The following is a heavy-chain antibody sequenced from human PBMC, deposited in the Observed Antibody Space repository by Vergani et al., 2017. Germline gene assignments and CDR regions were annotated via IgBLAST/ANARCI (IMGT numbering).Heavy chain of an antibody. CDR2: IYYSGTT. J-gene: IGHJ4*02. Sequence: QVQLQESGPGLVKASQTLSLTCSVSGAYVGSGGYYWSWVRQRPGMGLDWIGYIYYSGTTYYNPSLESRVTISVDTSKNQFSLKLSSVTAADTAVYYCARQTPSNGDYWGQGTLVTVSS. CDR1: GAYVGSGGYY. D-gene: IGHD4-11*01. CDR3: ARQTPSNGDY. V-gene: IGHV4-30-4*08.